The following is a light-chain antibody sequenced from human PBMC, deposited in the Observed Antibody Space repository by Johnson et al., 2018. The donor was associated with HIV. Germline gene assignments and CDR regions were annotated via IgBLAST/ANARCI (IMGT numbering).Light chain of an antibody. Sequence: QAVLTQPPSVSAAPGQKVTISCSGTSSNIGNNYVSWYQQFPGTAPKLVIYDNNNRPSGIPDRLSGSKSGTSATLGITGLQTGDEADYYCGTWDSRLSAGGAYYVFGTGTKVTVL. CDR1: SSNIGNNY. CDR2: DNN. V-gene: IGLV1-51*01. CDR3: GTWDSRLSAGGAYYV. J-gene: IGLJ1*01.